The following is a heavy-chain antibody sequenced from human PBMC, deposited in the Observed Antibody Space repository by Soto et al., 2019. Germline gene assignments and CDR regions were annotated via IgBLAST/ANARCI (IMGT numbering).Heavy chain of an antibody. D-gene: IGHD1-1*01. CDR1: GGSISSSNW. J-gene: IGHJ6*02. CDR2: IYHSGST. CDR3: ARDRGGTTLYYYYGMDV. V-gene: IGHV4-4*02. Sequence: NPSETLSLTCAVSGGSISSSNWWSWVRQPPGKGLEWIGEIYHSGSTNYNPSLKSRVTISVDKSKNQFSLKLSSVTAADTAVYYCARDRGGTTLYYYYGMDVWGQGTTVTVSS.